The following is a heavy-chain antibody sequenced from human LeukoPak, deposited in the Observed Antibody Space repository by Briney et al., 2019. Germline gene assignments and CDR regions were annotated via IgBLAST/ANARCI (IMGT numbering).Heavy chain of an antibody. V-gene: IGHV3-64*01. CDR2: ISNNGRST. D-gene: IGHD1-26*01. Sequence: GGSLRLSCAASGFTFSPYAMHWVRQAPGKGLEYVSPISNNGRSTYYANSVMGRFTISRDNYKNTLYLQMGSLRAEDMAVYYCARDKSGDRAFDIWCRGTMATVSS. J-gene: IGHJ3*02. CDR1: GFTFSPYA. CDR3: ARDKSGDRAFDI.